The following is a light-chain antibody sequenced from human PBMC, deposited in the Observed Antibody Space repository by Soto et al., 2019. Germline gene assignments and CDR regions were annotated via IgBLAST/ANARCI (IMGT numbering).Light chain of an antibody. CDR3: SSYTTSTTGV. Sequence: QSALTQPASVYGAPGQSITISCTGTSSDVGAYHYVSWFQQHPGKAPRLIIYDVSNRPSGVSNRFSGSKSGNTASRTISGLQAEDEADYYCSSYTTSTTGVFGGGTKLTVL. J-gene: IGLJ3*02. CDR2: DVS. V-gene: IGLV2-14*01. CDR1: SSDVGAYHY.